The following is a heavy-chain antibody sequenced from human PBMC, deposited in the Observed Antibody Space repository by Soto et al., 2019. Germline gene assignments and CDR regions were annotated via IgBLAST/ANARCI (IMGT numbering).Heavy chain of an antibody. CDR2: INHSGST. CDR1: GGSFSGYY. Sequence: SETLSLTCAVYGGSFSGYYWSWIRQPPGKGLEWIGEINHSGSTNYNPSLKSRVTISVDTSKNQFSLKLSSVTAADTAVYYCARGRQGYCSSTSCPGHFVDVWGKGTTVTVSS. J-gene: IGHJ6*04. CDR3: ARGRQGYCSSTSCPGHFVDV. D-gene: IGHD2-2*01. V-gene: IGHV4-34*01.